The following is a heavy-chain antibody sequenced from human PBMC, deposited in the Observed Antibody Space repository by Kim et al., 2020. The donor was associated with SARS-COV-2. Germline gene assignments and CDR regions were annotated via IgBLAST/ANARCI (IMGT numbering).Heavy chain of an antibody. J-gene: IGHJ4*02. V-gene: IGHV3-9*01. D-gene: IGHD1-26*01. CDR3: AKCRYWDFSCSYSNY. Sequence: DSGQGRSTISRDNAKNSPYLQMNSLRAKDTALYYCAKCRYWDFSCSYSNYWGQGTLVTVSS.